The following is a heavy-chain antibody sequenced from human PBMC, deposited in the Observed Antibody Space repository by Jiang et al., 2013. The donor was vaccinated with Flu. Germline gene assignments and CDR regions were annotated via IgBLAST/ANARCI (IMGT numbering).Heavy chain of an antibody. Sequence: GLVKPSETLSLTCTVSGGSVSSGSYYWSWIRQPPGKGLEWIGYIYYSGSTNYNPSLKSRVTISVDTPKNQFSLKLSSVTAADTAVYYCARDNPNTGQGNNWFDPWGQGTLVTVSS. V-gene: IGHV4-61*01. CDR2: IYYSGST. D-gene: IGHD1-14*01. CDR3: ARDNPNTGQGNNWFDP. CDR1: GGSVSSGSYY. J-gene: IGHJ5*02.